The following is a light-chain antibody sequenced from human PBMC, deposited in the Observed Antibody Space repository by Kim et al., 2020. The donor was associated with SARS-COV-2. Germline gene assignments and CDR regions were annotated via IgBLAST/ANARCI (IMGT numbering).Light chain of an antibody. CDR1: QSISSY. J-gene: IGKJ1*01. CDR3: QQSYSTWT. CDR2: AAS. V-gene: IGKV1-39*01. Sequence: DIQMTQSPSSLSASVGDRVTITCRASQSISSYLNWYQQKPGKAPKLLIYAASSLQSGVPSRFSGSGSGTDFTLTISSLQPEDFATYNCQQSYSTWTFGQSNKVDIK.